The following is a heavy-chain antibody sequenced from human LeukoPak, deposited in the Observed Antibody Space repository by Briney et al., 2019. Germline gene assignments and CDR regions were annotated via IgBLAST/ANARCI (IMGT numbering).Heavy chain of an antibody. J-gene: IGHJ4*02. CDR2: INAGNGNT. CDR1: GYTFTIYA. D-gene: IGHD3-9*01. V-gene: IGHV1-3*01. CDR3: ARALPPDDILTGTLDY. Sequence: ASVKVSCKASGYTFTIYAMHWVRQAPGQRLEWMGWINAGNGNTKYSQKFQGRVTITRDTSASTAYMELSSLRSEDTAVYYCARALPPDDILTGTLDYWGQGTLVTVSS.